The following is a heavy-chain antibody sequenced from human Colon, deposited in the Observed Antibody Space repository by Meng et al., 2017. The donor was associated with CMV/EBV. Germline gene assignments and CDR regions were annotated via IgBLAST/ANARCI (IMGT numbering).Heavy chain of an antibody. CDR2: IDSSGA. V-gene: IGHV3-23*05. Sequence: GGSLRLSCVVSGFTFSSYAMSWVRQTPGKGLEWVSTIDSSGAYIADSVKGRFTVSRDNFKNTLDLQMNSLRVEDAATYYCTKLMGNTRVDHWGQGTQVTVSS. J-gene: IGHJ5*02. CDR1: GFTFSSYA. D-gene: IGHD5-24*01. CDR3: TKLMGNTRVDH.